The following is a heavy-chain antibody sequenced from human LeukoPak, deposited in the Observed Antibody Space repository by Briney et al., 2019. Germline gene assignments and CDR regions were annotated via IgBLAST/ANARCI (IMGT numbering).Heavy chain of an antibody. Sequence: SETLSLTCTVSGGSISSGAYYWSWIRQHPGKGLEWIGYIYYSGSTYYNPSLKSRVTISVDTSKNQFSLKLSPVTAAGTAVYYCACNRGCSYCLFAYGGQGNRVTVS. CDR3: ACNRGCSYCLFAY. J-gene: IGHJ4*02. CDR1: GGSISSGAYY. D-gene: IGHD5-18*01. CDR2: IYYSGST. V-gene: IGHV4-31*03.